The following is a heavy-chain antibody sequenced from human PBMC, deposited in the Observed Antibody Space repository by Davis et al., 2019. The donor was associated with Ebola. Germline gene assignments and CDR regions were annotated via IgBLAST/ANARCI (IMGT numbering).Heavy chain of an antibody. V-gene: IGHV5-10-1*04. Sequence: KVSCKASGYTFTSYGISWVRQMPGKGLEWMGRIDPSDSYTNYSPSFQGQVTISADKSISTAYLQWSSLKASDTAMYYCASEGAVAGMFDYWGQGTLVTVSS. CDR3: ASEGAVAGMFDY. D-gene: IGHD6-19*01. CDR2: IDPSDSYT. CDR1: GYTFTSYG. J-gene: IGHJ4*02.